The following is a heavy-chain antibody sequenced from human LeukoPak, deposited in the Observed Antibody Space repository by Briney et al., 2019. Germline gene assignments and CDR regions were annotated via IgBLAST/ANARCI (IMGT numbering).Heavy chain of an antibody. CDR3: ASSSVLRFGELLPIYFDY. J-gene: IGHJ4*02. CDR2: IYPGDSDT. Sequence: GESLKISCKGSGYSFTSYWIGWVRQTPGKGLEWMGIIYPGDSDTRYSPSFQGQVTISADNSIRTSYLRWSSLKASDTALYYCASSSVLRFGELLPIYFDYWGQGTLFT. CDR1: GYSFTSYW. V-gene: IGHV5-51*01. D-gene: IGHD3-10*01.